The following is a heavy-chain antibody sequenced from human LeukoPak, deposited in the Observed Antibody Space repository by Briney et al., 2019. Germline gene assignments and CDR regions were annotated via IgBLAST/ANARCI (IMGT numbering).Heavy chain of an antibody. CDR2: IYYSGST. Sequence: PSETLSLTCTVSGGSISSYYWSWIRQPSGKGLEWIGYIYYSGSTNYNPSLKSRVTISVDTSKNQFSLKLSSVTAADTAVYYCAAEPIAAAGTVDYWGQGTLVTVSS. D-gene: IGHD6-13*01. CDR3: AAEPIAAAGTVDY. V-gene: IGHV4-59*01. J-gene: IGHJ4*02. CDR1: GGSISSYY.